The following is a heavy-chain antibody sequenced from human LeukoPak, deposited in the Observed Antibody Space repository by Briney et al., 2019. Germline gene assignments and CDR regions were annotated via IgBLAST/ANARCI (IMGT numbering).Heavy chain of an antibody. D-gene: IGHD3-10*01. CDR2: ITGDTTYT. CDR1: GFTFSDYA. J-gene: IGHJ6*03. CDR3: AKGPLSSSNYYMDV. Sequence: GGALRLSCAASGFTFSDYAVTWVRQAPGKGLERASSITGDTTYTYYADSMKGRFTISRDNSKNTLYLQMSSLRAEDTAVYYCAKGPLSSSNYYMDVWGKGTTVTVSS. V-gene: IGHV3-23*01.